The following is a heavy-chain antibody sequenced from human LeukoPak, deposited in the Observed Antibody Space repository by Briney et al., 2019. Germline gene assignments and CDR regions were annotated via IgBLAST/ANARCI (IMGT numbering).Heavy chain of an antibody. Sequence: PSETLSLTCTVSGGSISSSSYYWGWIRQPPGKGLEWIGSIYYSGSTYYNPSLKSRVTISVDTSKNQFSLKLSSVTAADTAVYYCARDRGRAAFDIWGQGTMVTVSS. J-gene: IGHJ3*02. CDR3: ARDRGRAAFDI. V-gene: IGHV4-39*07. CDR2: IYYSGST. CDR1: GGSISSSSYY. D-gene: IGHD3-10*01.